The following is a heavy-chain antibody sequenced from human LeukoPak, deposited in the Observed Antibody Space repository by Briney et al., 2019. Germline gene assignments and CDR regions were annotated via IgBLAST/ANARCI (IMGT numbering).Heavy chain of an antibody. J-gene: IGHJ4*02. CDR1: GSTFSSYA. CDR2: IIPIFGTA. V-gene: IGHV1-69*13. CDR3: ARDPFLDIVVVPALGY. Sequence: GASVKVSCKASGSTFSSYAISWVRQAPGQGLEWMGGIIPIFGTANYAQKFQGRVTITADESTSTAYMELSSLRSEDTAVYYCARDPFLDIVVVPALGYWGQGTLVTVSS. D-gene: IGHD2-2*03.